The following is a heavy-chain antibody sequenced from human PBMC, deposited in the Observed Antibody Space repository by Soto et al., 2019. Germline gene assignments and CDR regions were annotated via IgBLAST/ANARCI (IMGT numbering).Heavy chain of an antibody. Sequence: SVKVSCKASGGTFSSYAISWVRQAPGQGLEWMGGIIPIFGTANYAQKFQGRVTITADESTSTAYMELSSLRSEDTAVYYCARCITGIYYYYYGMDVWGQGTTVTVSS. J-gene: IGHJ6*02. CDR1: GGTFSSYA. CDR3: ARCITGIYYYYYGMDV. CDR2: IIPIFGTA. D-gene: IGHD1-20*01. V-gene: IGHV1-69*13.